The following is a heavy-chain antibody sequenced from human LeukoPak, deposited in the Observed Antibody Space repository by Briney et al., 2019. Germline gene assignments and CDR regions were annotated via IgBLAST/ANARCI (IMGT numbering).Heavy chain of an antibody. J-gene: IGHJ4*02. CDR2: ISGSGGST. CDR3: AKETLYYYDSSGYYDY. V-gene: IGHV3-23*01. CDR1: GFTFSSYA. Sequence: PGRSLRLSCAASGFTFSSYAMSWVRQAPGKGLEWVSAISGSGGSTYYADSVKGRFTISRDNSKNTLYLQMNSLRAEDTAVYYCAKETLYYYDSSGYYDYWGQGTLVTVSS. D-gene: IGHD3-22*01.